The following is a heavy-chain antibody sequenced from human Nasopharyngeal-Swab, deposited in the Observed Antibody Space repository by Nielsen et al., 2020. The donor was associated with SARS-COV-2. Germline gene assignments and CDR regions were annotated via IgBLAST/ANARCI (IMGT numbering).Heavy chain of an antibody. CDR3: ARSVRGCSGGSCYSVEDV. D-gene: IGHD2-15*01. Sequence: SETLSLTCTVSGGSISSSSYYWGWIRQPPGKGLEWIGSIYYSGSTYYNPSLKSRVTISVDTSKNQFSLKLSSVTAADTAVYDCARSVRGCSGGSCYSVEDVWGQGTTVTVSS. J-gene: IGHJ6*02. CDR1: GGSISSSSYY. CDR2: IYYSGST. V-gene: IGHV4-39*01.